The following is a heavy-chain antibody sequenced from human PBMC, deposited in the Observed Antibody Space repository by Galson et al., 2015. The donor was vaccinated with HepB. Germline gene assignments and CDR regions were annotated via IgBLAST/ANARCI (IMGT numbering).Heavy chain of an antibody. J-gene: IGHJ4*02. CDR3: ARDRAAAAGTPYNY. CDR1: GFTFSSYG. CDR2: IWYDGSNK. D-gene: IGHD6-13*01. Sequence: SLRLSCAASGFTFSSYGMHWVRQAPGKGLEWVAVIWYDGSNKYYADSVKGRFTISRDNSKNTLYLQMNSLRAEDTAVYYCARDRAAAAGTPYNYWGQGTLVTVSS. V-gene: IGHV3-33*01.